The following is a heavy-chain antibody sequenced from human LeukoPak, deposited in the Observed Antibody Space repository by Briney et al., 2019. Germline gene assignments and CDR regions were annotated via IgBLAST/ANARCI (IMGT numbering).Heavy chain of an antibody. Sequence: GGSLRLSCAASGFTFSSYEMNWVRQAPGKGLEWVSYISSSGSTIYYADSVKGRFTISRDNAENSLYLQMNSLRAEDTAVYYCARDVLPRKAAYDYWGQGTLVTVSS. CDR3: ARDVLPRKAAYDY. D-gene: IGHD6-25*01. V-gene: IGHV3-48*03. CDR2: ISSSGSTI. J-gene: IGHJ4*02. CDR1: GFTFSSYE.